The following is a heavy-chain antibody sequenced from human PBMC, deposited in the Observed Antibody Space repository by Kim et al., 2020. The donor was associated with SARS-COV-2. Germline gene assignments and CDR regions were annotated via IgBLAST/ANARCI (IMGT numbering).Heavy chain of an antibody. J-gene: IGHJ4*02. V-gene: IGHV3-11*05. D-gene: IGHD1-1*01. CDR3: ARVPEGTTSAYYFDF. Sequence: DSVKCRFTISRDNAKNSLYLQVISLRPEDTAVYYCARVPEGTTSAYYFDFWGQGTLVTVSS.